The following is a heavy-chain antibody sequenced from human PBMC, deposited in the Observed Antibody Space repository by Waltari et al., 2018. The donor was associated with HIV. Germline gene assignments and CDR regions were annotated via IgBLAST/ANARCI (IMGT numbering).Heavy chain of an antibody. V-gene: IGHV3-30*18. Sequence: QVQLVESGGGVVQPGRSLRLSCAASGFTFSSYAMHWVRQAPGKGLELVAVIWYDGSNTYYADSVKGRFTISRDNSKNTLYLQMSSLRAEDTAMYYCAKNPLSGEGYFDYWGQGTLVTVSS. J-gene: IGHJ4*02. D-gene: IGHD2-15*01. CDR3: AKNPLSGEGYFDY. CDR2: IWYDGSNT. CDR1: GFTFSSYA.